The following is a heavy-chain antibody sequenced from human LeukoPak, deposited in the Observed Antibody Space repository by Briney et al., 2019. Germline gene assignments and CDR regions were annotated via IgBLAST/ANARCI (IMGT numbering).Heavy chain of an antibody. Sequence: GASVKLSCEASGFTFSSYWMSWVRQAPGKGLEWMANIKRDGSEKYYVEYVKGRFTISRDNAENTLYLEMNSLRAEDTAVYYCARARDYGSGKANAFDIWGQGTMVTVSS. CDR1: GFTFSSYW. D-gene: IGHD3-10*01. V-gene: IGHV3-7*05. CDR2: IKRDGSEK. J-gene: IGHJ3*02. CDR3: ARARDYGSGKANAFDI.